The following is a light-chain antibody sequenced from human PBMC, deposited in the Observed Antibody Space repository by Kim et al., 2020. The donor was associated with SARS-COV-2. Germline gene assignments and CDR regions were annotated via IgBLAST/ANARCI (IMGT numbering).Light chain of an antibody. V-gene: IGKV3-20*01. Sequence: EIVLTQSPGTLSLSPGERATLSCRASQTLSSSYLAWYQQKPVQAPRLLIYGGSNRATGIPDRFRGSGSGTDFTLNISRLEPDDFAVYYCQQYGNSPFTFGPGTKVDIK. CDR1: QTLSSSY. CDR3: QQYGNSPFT. J-gene: IGKJ3*01. CDR2: GGS.